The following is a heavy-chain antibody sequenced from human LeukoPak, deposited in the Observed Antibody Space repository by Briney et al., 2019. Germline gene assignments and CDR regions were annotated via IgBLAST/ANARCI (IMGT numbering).Heavy chain of an antibody. J-gene: IGHJ5*02. D-gene: IGHD3-9*01. CDR1: GGSFSGYY. V-gene: IGHV4-34*01. Sequence: PSETLSLTCAVYGGSFSGYYWSWIRQPPGKGLEWIGEINHSGSTNYNPSLKSRVTISVDTSKNQFSLKLSSVTAADTAVYYCARGGLRYFDWLYNWFDPWGQGILVTVSS. CDR2: INHSGST. CDR3: ARGGLRYFDWLYNWFDP.